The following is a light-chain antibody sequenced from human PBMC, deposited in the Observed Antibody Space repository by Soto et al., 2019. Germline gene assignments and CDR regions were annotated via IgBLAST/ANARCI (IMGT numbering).Light chain of an antibody. V-gene: IGKV1-27*01. Sequence: DIQMTQSPSSLSASVGDTVTITCRASQGISNYLAWYQQKPGQVPNLLIYAASTLQSGVPSRFSGSGSGTDFTLPISSLRPEDVATYYCQKYNNATRTFGQGTKVEI. CDR1: QGISNY. CDR3: QKYNNATRT. CDR2: AAS. J-gene: IGKJ1*01.